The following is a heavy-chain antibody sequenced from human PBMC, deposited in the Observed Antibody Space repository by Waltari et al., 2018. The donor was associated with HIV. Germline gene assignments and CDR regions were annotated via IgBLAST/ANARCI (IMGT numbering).Heavy chain of an antibody. CDR1: SGSISSSSYY. D-gene: IGHD6-19*01. Sequence: QLQLQVSGPGLVKPSETLSLTCTVSSGSISSSSYYWGWIRQPPGKGLEWIGSIYHSGSTYYNPSLKSRVIISVDTSKNQFSLKLNSVTAADTAVYYCARHVGSSYSSGWGDAFDIWGQGTMVTVSS. J-gene: IGHJ3*02. V-gene: IGHV4-39*01. CDR2: IYHSGST. CDR3: ARHVGSSYSSGWGDAFDI.